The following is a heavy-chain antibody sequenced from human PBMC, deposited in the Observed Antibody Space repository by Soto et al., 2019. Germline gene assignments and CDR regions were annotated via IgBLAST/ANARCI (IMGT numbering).Heavy chain of an antibody. CDR2: ISGSGGST. V-gene: IGHV3-23*01. Sequence: QPGGSLRLSCAASGFTFSSYAMSWVRQAPGKGLEWVSAISGSGGSTYYADTVKGRFTISRDNSRNSLYLQMNSLRAEDTAVYYCARDLSWGSNWYYYMDVWGKGTTVTVSS. J-gene: IGHJ6*03. CDR1: GFTFSSYA. D-gene: IGHD7-27*01. CDR3: ARDLSWGSNWYYYMDV.